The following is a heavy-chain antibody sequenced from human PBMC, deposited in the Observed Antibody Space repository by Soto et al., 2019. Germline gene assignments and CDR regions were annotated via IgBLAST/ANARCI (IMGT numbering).Heavy chain of an antibody. CDR3: AKSTRPRITFFGVVNPPSDYYYYGMDV. Sequence: GASVKVSCKASGYTFTSYCMHWVRQAPGQGLEWMGIINPSGSSTSYAQKFQGRVTMTRDTSTSTVYMELSSLRSEDTAVYYCAKSTRPRITFFGVVNPPSDYYYYGMDVWGKGPTVTFPS. J-gene: IGHJ6*04. CDR2: INPSGSST. V-gene: IGHV1-46*01. CDR1: GYTFTSYC. D-gene: IGHD3-3*01.